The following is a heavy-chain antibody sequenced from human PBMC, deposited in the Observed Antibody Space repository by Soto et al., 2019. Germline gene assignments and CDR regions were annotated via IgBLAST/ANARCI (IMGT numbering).Heavy chain of an antibody. CDR1: GGSISSSNW. CDR2: IYHRGST. V-gene: IGHV4-4*03. J-gene: IGHJ4*02. D-gene: IGHD6-19*01. CDR3: ARVAVAGTRVDY. Sequence: PETLCLTSAVSGGSISSSNWWSWVRQPPGKGLEWIGEIYHRGSTNYNPSLKSRVTISVDKSKNQFSLKLSSVTAADTAVYYCARVAVAGTRVDYWGQGTLVTVS.